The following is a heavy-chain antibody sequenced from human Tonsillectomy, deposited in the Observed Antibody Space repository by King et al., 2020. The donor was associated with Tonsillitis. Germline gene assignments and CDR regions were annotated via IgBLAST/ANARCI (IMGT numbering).Heavy chain of an antibody. V-gene: IGHV4-30-4*01. D-gene: IGHD2-2*01. J-gene: IGHJ4*02. Sequence: QLQESGPGLVKPSQTLSLTCTVSGGSISSGDYYWSWIRQPPGKGLEWIGYIYYSGSAYYHPSLKSRVIISVDTSNNQFSLKLSSVTAADTAVYYCARAVYQLSTVDYWGQGTLVSVSS. CDR3: ARAVYQLSTVDY. CDR1: GGSISSGDYY. CDR2: IYYSGSA.